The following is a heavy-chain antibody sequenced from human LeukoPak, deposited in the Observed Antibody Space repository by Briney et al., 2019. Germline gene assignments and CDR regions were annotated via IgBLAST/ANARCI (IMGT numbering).Heavy chain of an antibody. Sequence: GASVKVSCKASGGTFSSYAISWVRQAPGQGLEWIGRIIPIFGTANYAQKFQGRVTITTDESTSTAYMELSSLRSEDTAVYYCARDWTDSSGYLYAFDIWGQGTMVTVSS. D-gene: IGHD3-22*01. V-gene: IGHV1-69*05. CDR1: GGTFSSYA. CDR3: ARDWTDSSGYLYAFDI. J-gene: IGHJ3*02. CDR2: IIPIFGTA.